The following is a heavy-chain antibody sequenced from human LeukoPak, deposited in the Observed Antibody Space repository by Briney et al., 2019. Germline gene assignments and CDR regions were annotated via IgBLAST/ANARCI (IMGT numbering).Heavy chain of an antibody. CDR2: VHYTGGT. CDR1: GASISSSY. J-gene: IGHJ4*02. CDR3: ARGYFDAIGYSNPFDW. D-gene: IGHD3-22*01. Sequence: PSETLSLTCTVSGASISSSYWSWIRQSPGKGLEWIGYVHYTGGTNYNPSLKSRATISVDTSKNQFSLKLSPVIAADTAMYYCARGYFDAIGYSNPFDWWGQGALVTVSS. V-gene: IGHV4-59*01.